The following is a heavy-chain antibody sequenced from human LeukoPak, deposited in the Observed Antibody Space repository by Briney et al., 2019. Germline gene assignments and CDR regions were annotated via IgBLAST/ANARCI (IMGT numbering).Heavy chain of an antibody. J-gene: IGHJ4*02. CDR1: GFTFSDYY. CDR2: ISSSGSTI. Sequence: GGSLRLSCAASGFTFSDYYMSWIRQAPGKGLEWVSYISSSGSTIYYADSVKGRFTISGDNAKSSLYLQMNSLRAEDTAVYYCARGRVFWSGYYMSLNFDYWGQGTLVTVSS. CDR3: ARGRVFWSGYYMSLNFDY. D-gene: IGHD3-3*01. V-gene: IGHV3-11*04.